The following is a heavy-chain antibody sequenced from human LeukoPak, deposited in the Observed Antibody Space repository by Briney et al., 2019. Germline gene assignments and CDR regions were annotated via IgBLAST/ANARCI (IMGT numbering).Heavy chain of an antibody. J-gene: IGHJ4*02. CDR2: IYYSGST. D-gene: IGHD2-2*01. CDR1: GGSISSYY. Sequence: PSETLSLTCTVSGGSISSYYWSWIRQPPGKGLEWIGYIYYSGSTNYNPSLKSRVTISVDTSKNQFSLKLSSVTAADTAVYYCASVYCSSTSCLFDYWGQGTLVTVSS. V-gene: IGHV4-59*08. CDR3: ASVYCSSTSCLFDY.